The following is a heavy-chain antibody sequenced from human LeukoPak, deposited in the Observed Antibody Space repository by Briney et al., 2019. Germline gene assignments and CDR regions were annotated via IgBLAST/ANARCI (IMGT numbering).Heavy chain of an antibody. CDR2: INPGDSDT. CDR1: GYSFTSTW. J-gene: IGHJ4*02. Sequence: GESLKISCKGSGYSFTSTWIGWVRRMPGKGLDWMGIINPGDSDTTYSPSFQGQATISADKSISTAYLKWSTLKASDTAMYYCARQGWAYYDFWSGSFDYWGQGTLVTVSS. CDR3: ARQGWAYYDFWSGSFDY. D-gene: IGHD3-3*01. V-gene: IGHV5-51*01.